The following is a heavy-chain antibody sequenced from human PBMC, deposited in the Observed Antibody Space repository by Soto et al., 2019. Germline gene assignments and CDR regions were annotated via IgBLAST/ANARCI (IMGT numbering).Heavy chain of an antibody. D-gene: IGHD6-19*01. Sequence: QVQLVESGGGVVQPGRSLRLSCAASGFTFSSYAMHWVRQAPGKGLEWVAVISYDGSNKYYADSVKGRFTISRDNSKNTLYLQMNSLRAEDTAVYYCAREGIAVAGTYYYYDGMDVWGQGTTVTVSS. J-gene: IGHJ6*02. CDR1: GFTFSSYA. V-gene: IGHV3-30-3*01. CDR3: AREGIAVAGTYYYYDGMDV. CDR2: ISYDGSNK.